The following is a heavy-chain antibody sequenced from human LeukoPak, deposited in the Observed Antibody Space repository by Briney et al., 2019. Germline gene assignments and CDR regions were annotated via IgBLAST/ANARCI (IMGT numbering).Heavy chain of an antibody. CDR3: ARDLGPIVGATPPTIDY. V-gene: IGHV4-59*01. CDR1: GGSISSYY. D-gene: IGHD1-26*01. Sequence: SETLSLTCTVSGGSISSYYWSWIRQPPGKGLEWIGYIYYSGSTNYNPSLKSRVTISVDTSKNQFSLKLSSVTAADTAVYYCARDLGPIVGATPPTIDYWGQGTLVTVSS. CDR2: IYYSGST. J-gene: IGHJ4*02.